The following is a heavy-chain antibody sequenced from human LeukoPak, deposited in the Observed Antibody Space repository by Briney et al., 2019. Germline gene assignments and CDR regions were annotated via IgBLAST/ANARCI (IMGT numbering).Heavy chain of an antibody. CDR2: IRSKANSYAT. V-gene: IGHV3-73*01. CDR3: TTRGMTTVTARDY. CDR1: GFTFSGSA. J-gene: IGHJ4*02. D-gene: IGHD4-17*01. Sequence: PGGSLKLSCAASGFTFSGSAMHWVRQASGKGLEWVGRIRSKANSYATAYAASVKGRFTISRDDSKNTAYLHMNSLKTEDTAVYYCTTRGMTTVTARDYWGQGTLVTVSS.